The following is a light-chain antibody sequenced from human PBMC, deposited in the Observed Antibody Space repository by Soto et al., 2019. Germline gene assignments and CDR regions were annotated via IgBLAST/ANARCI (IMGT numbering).Light chain of an antibody. CDR1: QGISNY. V-gene: IGKV1-27*01. Sequence: IHMTQSPSSLSASVGHRVTIPCRASQGISNYLAWYQQKPGKVPKLLIYAASTLQSGVPSRFSGSGSGTEFTLTISSLQSEDFAVYYCQQYDNWPITFGQGTRLEIK. J-gene: IGKJ5*01. CDR2: AAS. CDR3: QQYDNWPIT.